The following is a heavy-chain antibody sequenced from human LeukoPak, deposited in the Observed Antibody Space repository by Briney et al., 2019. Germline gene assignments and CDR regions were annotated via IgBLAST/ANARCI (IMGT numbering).Heavy chain of an antibody. CDR3: ARGRQVYDFWSGYYNF. D-gene: IGHD3-3*01. CDR2: INPNGGGT. CDR1: GYTFTGYY. J-gene: IGHJ4*02. Sequence: ASVKVSCKASGYTFTGYYMHWVRQAPGQGLEWMGWINPNGGGTNYAQKFQGRVTMTRDTSISTAYMELSRLRSDDTAVYYCARGRQVYDFWSGYYNFWGQGTLVTVSS. V-gene: IGHV1-2*02.